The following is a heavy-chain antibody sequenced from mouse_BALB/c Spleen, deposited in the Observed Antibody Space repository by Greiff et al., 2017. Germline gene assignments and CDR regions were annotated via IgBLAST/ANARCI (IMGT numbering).Heavy chain of an antibody. Sequence: EVQLVESGGGLVQPGGSRKLSCAASGFTFSSFGMHWVRQAPEKGLEWVAYISSGSSTIYYADTVKGRFTISRDNPKNTLFLQMTSLRSEDTAMYYCAREVLRLPHAMDYWGEGTSVTVSS. V-gene: IGHV5-17*02. CDR3: AREVLRLPHAMDY. J-gene: IGHJ4*01. CDR1: GFTFSSFG. D-gene: IGHD1-2*01. CDR2: ISSGSSTI.